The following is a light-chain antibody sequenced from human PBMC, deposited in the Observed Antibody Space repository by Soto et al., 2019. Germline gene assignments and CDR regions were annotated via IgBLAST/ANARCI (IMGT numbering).Light chain of an antibody. CDR3: SSYTSVNLYV. CDR1: SSDVGAYDY. J-gene: IGLJ1*01. V-gene: IGLV2-14*03. CDR2: DVS. Sequence: QSALTQPASVSGSPGQSITISCTGTSSDVGAYDYVSWYQQHPDKVPRLIIFDVSSRPSGVSHRFSGSKSGDTASLTISGLQAEDEADYYCSSYTSVNLYVFGTGTKVTVL.